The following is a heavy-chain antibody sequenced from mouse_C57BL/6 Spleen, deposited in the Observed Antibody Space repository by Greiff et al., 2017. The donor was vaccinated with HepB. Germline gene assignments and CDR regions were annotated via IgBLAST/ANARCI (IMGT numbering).Heavy chain of an antibody. CDR3: ARTRYINYLDY. V-gene: IGHV1-7*01. Sequence: VQLQQSGAELAKPGASVKLSCKASGYTFTSYWMHWVKQRPGQGLEWIGYINPSSGYTKYNQKFKDKATLTADKSSSTAYMQLSSLTYEESAVYCCARTRYINYLDYWGQGTTLTVSS. CDR2: INPSSGYT. J-gene: IGHJ2*01. D-gene: IGHD2-5*01. CDR1: GYTFTSYW.